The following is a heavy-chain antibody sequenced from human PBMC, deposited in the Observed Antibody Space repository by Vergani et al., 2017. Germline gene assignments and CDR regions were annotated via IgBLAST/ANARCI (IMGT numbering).Heavy chain of an antibody. D-gene: IGHD1-1*01. CDR3: ASPDVEEEGGWFDP. Sequence: QVQLVESGGGVVQPGRSLRLSCSASGFTFSTYGMHWVRQAPGKGLEWVAVIWYDGRIKYYADSVKGRFTISRDNSKNTVYLQMNSLRAEDTAVYYCASPDVEEEGGWFDPWGQGTLVTVSS. CDR2: IWYDGRIK. CDR1: GFTFSTYG. J-gene: IGHJ5*02. V-gene: IGHV3-33*01.